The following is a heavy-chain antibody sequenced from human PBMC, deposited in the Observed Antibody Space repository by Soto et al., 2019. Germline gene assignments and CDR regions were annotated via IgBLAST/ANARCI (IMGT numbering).Heavy chain of an antibody. D-gene: IGHD6-13*01. V-gene: IGHV4-34*01. CDR1: GGSFSGYY. J-gene: IGHJ1*01. Sequence: SPTLSLTCAVYGGSFSGYYWSWIRQPPGKGLEWIGEINHSGSTNYNPSLKSRVTISVDTSKNQFSLKLSSVTAADTAVYYCARSQRIAAAGNRAEYFQHWGQGTLVTVSS. CDR3: ARSQRIAAAGNRAEYFQH. CDR2: INHSGST.